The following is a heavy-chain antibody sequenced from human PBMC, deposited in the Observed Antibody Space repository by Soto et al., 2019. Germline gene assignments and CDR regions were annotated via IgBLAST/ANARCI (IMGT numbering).Heavy chain of an antibody. CDR3: ARPYYYGSGSYSN. D-gene: IGHD3-10*01. J-gene: IGHJ4*02. V-gene: IGHV4-39*01. CDR2: IYYSGST. CDR1: GGSISSSSYY. Sequence: SETLSLTCTVSGGSISSSSYYWGWIRQPPGKGLEWIGSIYYSGSTYYNPSLKSRVTISVDTSKNQFSLKLSSVTAADTAVYYCARPYYYGSGSYSNWGQGTLVTVSS.